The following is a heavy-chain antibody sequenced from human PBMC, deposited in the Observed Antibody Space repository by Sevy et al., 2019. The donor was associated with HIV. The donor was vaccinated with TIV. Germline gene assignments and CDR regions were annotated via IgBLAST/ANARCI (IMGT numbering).Heavy chain of an antibody. CDR3: AREGCTKPHDY. D-gene: IGHD2-8*01. CDR1: GFTFSKYS. CDR2: FSFGCGKI. J-gene: IGHJ4*02. Sequence: GGSLRLSCVASGFTFSKYSMSWVRQTPGKGLEWVATFSFGCGKINYADSVKGRFTISRDDSRNTFYLQMNSLRAEDTAICYCAREGCTKPHDYWGQGTLVTVSS. V-gene: IGHV3-23*01.